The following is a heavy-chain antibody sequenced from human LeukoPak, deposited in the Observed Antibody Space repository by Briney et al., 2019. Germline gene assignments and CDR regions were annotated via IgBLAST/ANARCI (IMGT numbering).Heavy chain of an antibody. CDR3: ARDGSSGWTWYFDY. CDR1: GITFSSYA. D-gene: IGHD6-19*01. J-gene: IGHJ4*02. V-gene: IGHV3-30-3*01. Sequence: GGSLRLSCAASGITFSSYAMHWVRQAPGKGLEWVAVIPYDGSNKYYADSVKGRFTISRDNSKNTLYLQMNSLRAEDTAMYYCARDGSSGWTWYFDYWGQGTLVTVSS. CDR2: IPYDGSNK.